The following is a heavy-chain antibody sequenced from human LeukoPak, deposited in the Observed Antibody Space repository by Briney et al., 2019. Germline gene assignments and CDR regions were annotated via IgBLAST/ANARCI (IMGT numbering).Heavy chain of an antibody. CDR1: GFTFSDYY. V-gene: IGHV3-30*18. J-gene: IGHJ4*02. CDR2: ISYDGSNK. D-gene: IGHD1-20*01. CDR3: AKWAYNYQSFLDY. Sequence: GGSLRLSCAASGFTFSDYYMSWIRQAPGKGLEWVAVISYDGSNKYYADSVKGRFTISRDNSKNTLYLQMNSLRAEDTAVYYCAKWAYNYQSFLDYWGQGTLVTVSS.